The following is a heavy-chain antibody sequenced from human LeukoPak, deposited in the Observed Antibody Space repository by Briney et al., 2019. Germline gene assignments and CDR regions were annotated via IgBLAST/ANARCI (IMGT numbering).Heavy chain of an antibody. D-gene: IGHD2-15*01. CDR3: AHRVAWDGGSLGDAFHI. V-gene: IGHV2-5*01. J-gene: IGHJ3*02. CDR2: TYCNDDK. Sequence: SGPTLFHPPPPLTLTCSFSGFSLSTSGVGVGWIRQPPGKALEWLALTYCNDDKRYTPYLKSRLTITQHTYKNQVVLTMPNIHPVGTATYYCAHRVAWDGGSLGDAFHIWGEGTMVTVSS. CDR1: GFSLSTSGVG.